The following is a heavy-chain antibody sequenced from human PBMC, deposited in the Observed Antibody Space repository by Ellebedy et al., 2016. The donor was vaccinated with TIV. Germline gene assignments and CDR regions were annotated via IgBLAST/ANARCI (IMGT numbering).Heavy chain of an antibody. CDR1: GYTFSSYD. CDR3: ARVPLPGKADY. CDR2: MNPNSGNT. Sequence: ASVKVSXXASGYTFSSYDINWVRQAPGQGLEWMGWMNPNSGNTGYAQKFQGRVTMTRSTSISTAYMELRSLRSDDTAVYYCARVPLPGKADYWGQGTLVTVSS. J-gene: IGHJ4*02. V-gene: IGHV1-8*01. D-gene: IGHD4-23*01.